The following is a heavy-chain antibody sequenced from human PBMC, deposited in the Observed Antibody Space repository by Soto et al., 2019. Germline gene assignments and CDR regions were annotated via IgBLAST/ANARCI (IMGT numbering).Heavy chain of an antibody. CDR1: GDSVSSNSAA. CDR3: ARESAIAVAGKKSMDV. Sequence: PSQTLSLTCAISGDSVSSNSAAWNWIRQSPSRGLEWLGRTYYRSKWYNDYAVSVKSRITINPDTSKNQFSLQLSSVTPEDTAVYYCARESAIAVAGKKSMDVWGQGTTVTVPS. J-gene: IGHJ6*02. V-gene: IGHV6-1*01. D-gene: IGHD6-19*01. CDR2: TYYRSKWYN.